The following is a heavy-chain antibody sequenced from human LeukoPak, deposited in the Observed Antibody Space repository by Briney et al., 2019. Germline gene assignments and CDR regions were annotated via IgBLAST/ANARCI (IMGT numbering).Heavy chain of an antibody. CDR3: ARGVVDFDWLWESDY. Sequence: GGSLRLSCAASGFTVSNKYMTWVRQAPGKGLEWVSSISSTSSYIYYADSVKGRFTISRDNAKNSLYLQMNSLRAEDTAVYYCARGVVDFDWLWESDYWGQGTLVTVSS. CDR2: ISSTSSYI. CDR1: GFTVSNKY. V-gene: IGHV3-21*01. D-gene: IGHD3-9*01. J-gene: IGHJ4*02.